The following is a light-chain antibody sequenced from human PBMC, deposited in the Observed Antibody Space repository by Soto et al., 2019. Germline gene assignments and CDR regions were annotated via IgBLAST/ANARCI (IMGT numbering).Light chain of an antibody. J-gene: IGKJ2*01. Sequence: DIQMTQSPSTLSASVGDRVTITCRASQSVSSCLAWYQQKPGKAPKLLIYKASTLESGVPSRFSGSGSGTEFTLTISSLQPDDFASYYCQKYNTYPYTFGQGTKLEIK. CDR2: KAS. CDR1: QSVSSC. V-gene: IGKV1-5*03. CDR3: QKYNTYPYT.